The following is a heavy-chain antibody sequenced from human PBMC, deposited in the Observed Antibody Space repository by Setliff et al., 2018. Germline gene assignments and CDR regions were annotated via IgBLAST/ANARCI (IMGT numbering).Heavy chain of an antibody. Sequence: TLSLTCVVYGGSFSNYYWSWIRQHPGKGLEWIGYIYYSGSTYYNPSLESRVTISLDSSKNQFSLELHSVTAADTAVYYCARSRTIAVKGGVFAVWGRGTLVTVSS. CDR1: GGSFSNYY. J-gene: IGHJ2*01. CDR2: IYYSGST. CDR3: ARSRTIAVKGGVFAV. D-gene: IGHD6-19*01. V-gene: IGHV4-31*11.